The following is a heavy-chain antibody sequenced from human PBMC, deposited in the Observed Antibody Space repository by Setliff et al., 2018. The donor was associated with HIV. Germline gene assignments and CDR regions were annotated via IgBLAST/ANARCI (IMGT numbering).Heavy chain of an antibody. D-gene: IGHD1-26*01. CDR1: GYTLTTFG. Sequence: GASVKVSCKASGYTLTTFGISWVRQVPGQGLEWMGWINTETGNPMYAQGLKGRFVFSLDTSFSTAYLQISTLKTEDTAIYYCATRGEQLYFYGMDVWGQGTTLTVSS. CDR3: ATRGEQLYFYGMDV. CDR2: INTETGNP. J-gene: IGHJ6*02. V-gene: IGHV7-4-1*02.